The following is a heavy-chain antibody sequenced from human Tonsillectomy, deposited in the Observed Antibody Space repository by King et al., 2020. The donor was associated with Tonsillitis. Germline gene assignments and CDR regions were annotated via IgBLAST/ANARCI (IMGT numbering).Heavy chain of an antibody. CDR2: VYYSGST. V-gene: IGHV4-31*03. D-gene: IGHD3-10*01. CDR1: GGTNSTGGWN. Sequence: VQLQESGPGLVKPSQTLSLTCTVSGGTNSTGGWNWSWIRQLPGKGLEWIGNVYYSGSTYYNPSLKSRVAMSVDTSKNQFSLKLSSLTAADTAIYYCARDVRRYYTSGERSSYYYMDVWGKGTTVTVSS. J-gene: IGHJ6*03. CDR3: ARDVRRYYTSGERSSYYYMDV.